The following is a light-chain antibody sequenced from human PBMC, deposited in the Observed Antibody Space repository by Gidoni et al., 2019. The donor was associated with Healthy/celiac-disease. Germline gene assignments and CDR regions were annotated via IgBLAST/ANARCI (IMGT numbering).Light chain of an antibody. V-gene: IGKV4-1*01. Sequence: DIVMTQSPDSLAVSLGERATIHCKSSQSVLYSSNNKNYLAWYQQKPGQPPKLLIYWASTRESGVPDRFSGSGSGTDFTLPISSLQAEDVAVYYCQQYYSTPKWTFGQGTKVEIK. CDR2: WAS. CDR3: QQYYSTPKWT. J-gene: IGKJ1*01. CDR1: QSVLYSSNNKNY.